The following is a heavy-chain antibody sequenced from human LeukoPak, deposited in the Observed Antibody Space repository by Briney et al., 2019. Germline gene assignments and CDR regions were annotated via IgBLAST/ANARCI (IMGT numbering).Heavy chain of an antibody. CDR2: ISGSGGST. V-gene: IGHV3-23*01. J-gene: IGHJ4*02. D-gene: IGHD3-22*01. CDR1: GFTFSSYA. Sequence: HAGGSLRLSCAASGFTFSSYAMSWVRQAPGKGLEWVSAISGSGGSTYYADSVKGRFTISRDNSKNTLYLQMSSLRAEDTAVYYCAKAYTYYYDSSGYYYFDYWGQGTLVTVSS. CDR3: AKAYTYYYDSSGYYYFDY.